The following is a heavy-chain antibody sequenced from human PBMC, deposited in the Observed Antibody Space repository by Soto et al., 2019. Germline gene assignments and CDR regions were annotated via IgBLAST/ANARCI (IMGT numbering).Heavy chain of an antibody. CDR1: VYTFTSYD. J-gene: IGHJ4*02. CDR2: MNPNSGNT. V-gene: IGHV1-8*01. D-gene: IGHD6-13*01. CDR3: ARVPPIGSSWLLFDY. Sequence: ASVKVSCKASVYTFTSYDINWVRQATGQGLEWMGWMNPNSGNTGYAQKFQGRVTITRDTSASTAYMELSSLRSEDTAVYYCARVPPIGSSWLLFDYWGQGTLVTVSS.